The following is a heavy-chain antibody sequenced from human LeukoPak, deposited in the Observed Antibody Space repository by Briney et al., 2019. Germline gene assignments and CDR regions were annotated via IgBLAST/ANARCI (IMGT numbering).Heavy chain of an antibody. V-gene: IGHV1-2*02. Sequence: ASVTVSCKASGYTFTGYYIXXXXXXXXXXXXXXXXXNXKXGXXNYAQKFRGRVXXXRDTXIXXVYMXLSRLSSDDTAIYYCARSSPESFYDFQSNWFDPWGQGTLVTVSS. D-gene: IGHD3/OR15-3a*01. J-gene: IGHJ5*02. CDR3: ARSSPESFYDFQSNWFDP. CDR1: GYTFTGYY. CDR2: XNXKXGXX.